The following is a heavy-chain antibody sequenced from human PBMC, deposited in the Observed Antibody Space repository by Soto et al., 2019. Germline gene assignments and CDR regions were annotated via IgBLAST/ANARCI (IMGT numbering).Heavy chain of an antibody. J-gene: IGHJ3*02. V-gene: IGHV1-69*13. Sequence: GASVKVSCKASGGSFSNYAVNWVRQAPGQGLEWMGGIIPMFDTTNNAQKFQGRVTITADESTSTAYMELSSLRSADTAVYYCAIGTYYFDSIGYDGAFDIWGQGTVVTVSS. D-gene: IGHD3-22*01. CDR3: AIGTYYFDSIGYDGAFDI. CDR2: IIPMFDTT. CDR1: GGSFSNYA.